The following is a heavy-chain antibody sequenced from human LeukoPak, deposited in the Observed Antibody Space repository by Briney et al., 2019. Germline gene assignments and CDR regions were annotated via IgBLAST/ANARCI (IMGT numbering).Heavy chain of an antibody. D-gene: IGHD3-10*01. CDR1: GFTFSSYW. Sequence: GGSLRLSCAASGFTFSSYWMSWVRQAPGKGLEWVANIKQGGSEKYYGDSVKGRFTISRDNAKNSLYLQMNSLRAEDTAVYYCARVTMVRGVTYDYWGQGTLVTVSS. CDR2: IKQGGSEK. V-gene: IGHV3-7*01. CDR3: ARVTMVRGVTYDY. J-gene: IGHJ4*02.